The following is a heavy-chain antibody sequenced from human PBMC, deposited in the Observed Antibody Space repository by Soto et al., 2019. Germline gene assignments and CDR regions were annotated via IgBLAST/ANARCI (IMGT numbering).Heavy chain of an antibody. D-gene: IGHD6-13*01. CDR3: ATMTLRSSEKGVAAAAGGFDY. V-gene: IGHV3-48*01. CDR2: ISSSSSTI. J-gene: IGHJ4*02. CDR1: GFTFSSYS. Sequence: EVQLVESGGGLVQPGGSLRLSCAASGFTFSSYSMNWVRQAPGKGLEWVSYISSSSSTIYYADSVKGRFTISRDNAKNSLYLQMNSLRAENTAVYYCATMTLRSSEKGVAAAAGGFDYWGQGTLVTVSS.